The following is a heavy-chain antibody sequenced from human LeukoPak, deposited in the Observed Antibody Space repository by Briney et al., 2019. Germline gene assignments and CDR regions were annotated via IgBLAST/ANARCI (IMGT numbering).Heavy chain of an antibody. CDR1: GFTFDDYA. Sequence: GGSLRLSCAASGFTFDDYAMHWVRHAPGKGLEWVSGISWNSGTIGYADSVKGRFTISRDNAKNSLYLQMNSLRAEDMAFYYCAKDYTSGWYGAFDIWGQGTMVTVSS. J-gene: IGHJ3*02. CDR2: ISWNSGTI. CDR3: AKDYTSGWYGAFDI. D-gene: IGHD6-19*01. V-gene: IGHV3-9*03.